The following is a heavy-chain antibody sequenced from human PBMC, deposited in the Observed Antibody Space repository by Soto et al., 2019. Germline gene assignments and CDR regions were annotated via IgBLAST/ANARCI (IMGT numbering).Heavy chain of an antibody. CDR3: ARGWGRPGCPSFFAP. CDR1: GFTFNTYW. D-gene: IGHD3-3*01. V-gene: IGHV3-7*01. J-gene: IGHJ5*02. Sequence: GGSLRLSCAASGFTFNTYWMSWVRQAPGKGLEWVATIRQDGSEKHCVDSVKGRFTISRDNAKNSLSLQMNSLGAEDTAVYYCARGWGRPGCPSFFAPWGRGTLVTVSS. CDR2: IRQDGSEK.